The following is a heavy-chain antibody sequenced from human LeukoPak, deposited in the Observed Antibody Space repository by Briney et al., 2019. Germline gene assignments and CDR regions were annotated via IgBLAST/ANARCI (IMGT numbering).Heavy chain of an antibody. CDR2: IYYSGST. CDR3: AGNYGSGSPFDY. D-gene: IGHD3-10*01. Sequence: PSETLSLTCTVSGGSISSSSYYWGWIRQPPGKGLEWIGSIYYSGSTYYNPSLKGRVTISVDTSKNQFSLKLSSVTAADTAVYYCAGNYGSGSPFDYWGQGTLVTVSS. V-gene: IGHV4-39*01. J-gene: IGHJ4*02. CDR1: GGSISSSSYY.